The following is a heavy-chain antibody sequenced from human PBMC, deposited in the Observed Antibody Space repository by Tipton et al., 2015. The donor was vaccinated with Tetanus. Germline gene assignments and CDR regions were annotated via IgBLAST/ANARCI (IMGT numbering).Heavy chain of an antibody. CDR2: ILYGGST. V-gene: IGHV4-59*02. CDR1: GDSVSGYY. D-gene: IGHD3-3*01. CDR3: ARIHDFWSGYFDF. Sequence: LRLSCTVSGDSVSGYYWSWIRQPPGKGLEYIGYILYGGSTHYNPSLKSRLTMSADPAKNQFSLRLTSVTAADTAVYYCARIHDFWSGYFDFWGQGTLVSVSS. J-gene: IGHJ4*02.